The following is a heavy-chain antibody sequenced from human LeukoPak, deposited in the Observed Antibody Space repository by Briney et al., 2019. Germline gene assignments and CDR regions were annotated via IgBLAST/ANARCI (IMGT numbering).Heavy chain of an antibody. Sequence: PGGSLGLSCAASGFSVSNTYMSWVRQAPGEGLEWVSVIFRGEKTYYADSVKGRFTISRDSSTNTVYLQMASLRAEDTAIYYCVKEVPGTTVYDWGQGTLVTVSS. CDR3: VKEVPGTTVYD. V-gene: IGHV3-66*01. CDR1: GFSVSNTY. J-gene: IGHJ4*02. CDR2: IFRGEKT. D-gene: IGHD4-17*01.